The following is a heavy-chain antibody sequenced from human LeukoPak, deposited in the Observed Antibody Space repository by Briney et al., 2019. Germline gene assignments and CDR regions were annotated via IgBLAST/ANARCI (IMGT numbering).Heavy chain of an antibody. J-gene: IGHJ6*03. D-gene: IGHD2-2*02. Sequence: GASVKVSCKASGYTFTNYGINWVRQAPGQGLEWMGWISAYNGNTNYAQKLQGRVTMTTDTPTSTAYMELRSLRSDDTAVYYCARVPVAIPDGYYYYYMDVWGKGTTVTVSS. V-gene: IGHV1-18*01. CDR3: ARVPVAIPDGYYYYYMDV. CDR2: ISAYNGNT. CDR1: GYTFTNYG.